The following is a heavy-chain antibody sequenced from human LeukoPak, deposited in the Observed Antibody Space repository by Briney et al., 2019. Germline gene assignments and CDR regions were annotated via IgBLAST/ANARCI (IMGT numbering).Heavy chain of an antibody. CDR1: GGTFSSYA. J-gene: IGHJ5*02. D-gene: IGHD3-22*01. V-gene: IGHV1-69*05. Sequence: SVKVSCKASGGTFSSYAISWVRQAPGQGLEWMGGIIPIFGTANYAQKLQGRVTMTTDTSTSTAYMELRSLRSDDTAVYYCARDVYYDSSGYWGYNWFDPWGQGTLVTVSS. CDR2: IIPIFGTA. CDR3: ARDVYYDSSGYWGYNWFDP.